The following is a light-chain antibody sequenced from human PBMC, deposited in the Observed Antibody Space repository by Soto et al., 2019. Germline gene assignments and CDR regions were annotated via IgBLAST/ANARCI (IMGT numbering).Light chain of an antibody. CDR2: GAS. J-gene: IGKJ5*01. CDR3: QQYGSSPIT. Sequence: IVVTQSPATLSVSPGERATLSCRASQSVSSSQLACYQQKPGQAPRLLMYGASSRATGIPDRLSGSGSGTDFTLTISRLEPEDFAVYYCQQYGSSPITFGQGTRLEIK. V-gene: IGKV3-20*01. CDR1: QSVSSSQ.